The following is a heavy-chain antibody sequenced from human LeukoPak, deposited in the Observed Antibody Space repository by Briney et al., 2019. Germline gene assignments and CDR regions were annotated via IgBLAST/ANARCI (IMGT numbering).Heavy chain of an antibody. CDR3: ARESHHCSSTSCYRTYYGMDV. CDR1: GYTFTGYY. CDR2: INPNSGGT. V-gene: IGHV1-2*02. Sequence: ASVKVSCKASGYTFTGYYMHWVRQALGQGLEWMGWINPNSGGTNYAQKFQGRVTMTRDTSISTAYMELSRLRSDDTAVYYCARESHHCSSTSCYRTYYGMDVWGQGTTVTVSS. D-gene: IGHD2-2*02. J-gene: IGHJ6*02.